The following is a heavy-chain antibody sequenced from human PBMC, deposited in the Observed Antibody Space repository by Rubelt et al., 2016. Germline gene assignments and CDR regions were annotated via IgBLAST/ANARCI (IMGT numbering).Heavy chain of an antibody. CDR3: ARAGRPVRSSSWGKEYYYYGMDV. Sequence: QVQLQESGPGLVKPSETLSLTCTVSGGSISSYYWSWIRQPPGKGLEWIGYIYYSGSTNYNPSLKSRVTISVDTSKNQVSLKLSSVTAADTAVYYCARAGRPVRSSSWGKEYYYYGMDVWGQGTTVTVSS. CDR2: IYYSGST. J-gene: IGHJ6*02. V-gene: IGHV4-59*01. CDR1: GGSISSYY. D-gene: IGHD6-13*01.